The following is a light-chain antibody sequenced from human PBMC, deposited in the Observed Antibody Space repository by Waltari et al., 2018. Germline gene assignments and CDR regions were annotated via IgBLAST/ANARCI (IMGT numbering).Light chain of an antibody. V-gene: IGLV2-14*01. Sequence: QSALTQPASVSGSPGQSITISCTGTNSDVGGYNYVSWYQQHPGKAPKRMIYDVSKRPSGVSNRFSGSKSGNTASRTISGLQAEDEADYYCSSYTSSSTYVFGTGTKVTVL. CDR3: SSYTSSSTYV. CDR2: DVS. J-gene: IGLJ1*01. CDR1: NSDVGGYNY.